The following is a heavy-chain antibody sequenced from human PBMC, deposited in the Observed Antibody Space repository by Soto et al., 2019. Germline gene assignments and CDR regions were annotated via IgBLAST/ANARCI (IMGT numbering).Heavy chain of an antibody. CDR1: GYIFTNYY. Sequence: QVHLVQSGAEVKNPGASVKLSCKASGYIFTNYYIHWVRQAPGQGLEWMALINPLGGSTNYAQKFQARVTLARDTFTNTVYMELSSLRSEDTAIYYCARDLAAGDYWGQGTLVTVSS. CDR2: INPLGGST. V-gene: IGHV1-46*01. D-gene: IGHD6-13*01. J-gene: IGHJ4*02. CDR3: ARDLAAGDY.